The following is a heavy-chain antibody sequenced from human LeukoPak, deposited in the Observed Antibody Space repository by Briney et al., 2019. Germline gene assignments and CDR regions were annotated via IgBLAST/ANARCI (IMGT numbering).Heavy chain of an antibody. CDR2: IKQDRSEK. D-gene: IGHD3-22*01. CDR3: ARDSSPYDSSGYWDAFDF. CDR1: GFTFSHYW. J-gene: IGHJ3*01. Sequence: GGSLRLSCAASGFTFSHYWMSWVRQAPGKGLEWVANIKQDRSEKYYVDSVKGRFTISRDNAKNSLSLQMNSLRAEDTAVYYCARDSSPYDSSGYWDAFDFWGQGTMVTVSS. V-gene: IGHV3-7*01.